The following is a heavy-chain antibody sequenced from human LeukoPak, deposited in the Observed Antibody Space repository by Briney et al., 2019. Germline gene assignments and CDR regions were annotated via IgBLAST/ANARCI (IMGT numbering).Heavy chain of an antibody. J-gene: IGHJ5*02. CDR2: ISGSGGGT. D-gene: IGHD5-12*01. CDR1: AFTFSTFA. V-gene: IGHV3-23*01. Sequence: AGSLRLSCAASAFTFSTFAMSRVRQAPGKGLEWVSAISGSGGGTYYADSVKGRLTISRDNSKNTLYLQMSSLRAEDTAVYYCAKAFSAYENWPPNWFDPWGQGTLVTVSS. CDR3: AKAFSAYENWPPNWFDP.